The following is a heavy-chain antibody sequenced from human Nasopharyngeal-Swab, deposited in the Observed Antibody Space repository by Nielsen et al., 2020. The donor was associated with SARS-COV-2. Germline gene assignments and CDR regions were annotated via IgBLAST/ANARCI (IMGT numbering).Heavy chain of an antibody. CDR3: ARGNIVVVPAAIRYYYYYYMDV. CDR1: GFTFSSYD. Sequence: GGSLRLSCAVSGFTFSSYDMHWVRQATGKGLEWVSAIGTAGDTYYPGSVKGRFTISRENAKNSLYLQMNSLRAEDTAVYYCARGNIVVVPAAIRYYYYYYMDVWGKGTTVTVSS. J-gene: IGHJ6*03. CDR2: IGTAGDT. D-gene: IGHD2-2*01. V-gene: IGHV3-13*01.